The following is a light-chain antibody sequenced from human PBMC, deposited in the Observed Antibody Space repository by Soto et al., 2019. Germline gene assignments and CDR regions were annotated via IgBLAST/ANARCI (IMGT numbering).Light chain of an antibody. V-gene: IGKV3-15*01. CDR2: GAF. J-gene: IGKJ1*01. Sequence: NGLTQSPATLSLSTGERATLSCRASQSVSSYLAWYQQKPGQAPSLLIYGAFTRATGIPARFSGTGSGTEFTLTISSLQSEDFALYYCQQYNDWPLTFGQGTKVDIK. CDR3: QQYNDWPLT. CDR1: QSVSSY.